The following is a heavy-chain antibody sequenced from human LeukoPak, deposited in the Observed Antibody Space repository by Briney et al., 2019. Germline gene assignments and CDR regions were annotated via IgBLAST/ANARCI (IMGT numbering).Heavy chain of an antibody. CDR3: ARGVWFGGTFDY. CDR2: IYYSGST. CDR1: GGSISSYY. V-gene: IGHV4-59*01. D-gene: IGHD3-10*01. J-gene: IGHJ4*02. Sequence: SETLSLTCTVSGGSISSYYWSWIRQPPGKGLEWIGYIYYSGSTNYNPSLKSRVTISVGTSKNQFSLKLSSVTAADTAVYYCARGVWFGGTFDYWGQGTLVTVSS.